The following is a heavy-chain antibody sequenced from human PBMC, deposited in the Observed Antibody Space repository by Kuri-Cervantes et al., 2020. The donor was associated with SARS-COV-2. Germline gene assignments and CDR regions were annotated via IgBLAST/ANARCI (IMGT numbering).Heavy chain of an antibody. V-gene: IGHV3-23*01. CDR3: AKDKGFGELFFDY. CDR1: GFTFNNYA. D-gene: IGHD3-10*01. J-gene: IGHJ4*02. Sequence: GGSLRLSCTASGFTFNNYAMRWVRQAPGKGLEWVSGISGDGDRADYADSVKGRFTIFRDNSKNMLYLQMNGLRAEDTAVYYCAKDKGFGELFFDYWGQGTLVTVSS. CDR2: ISGDGDRA.